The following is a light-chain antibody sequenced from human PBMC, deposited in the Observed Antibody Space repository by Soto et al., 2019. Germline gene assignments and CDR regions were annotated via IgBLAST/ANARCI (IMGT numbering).Light chain of an antibody. CDR1: QSVSSH. J-gene: IGKJ5*01. CDR2: GAS. Sequence: AVAQSTATRSWSRAEIASVSRLASQSVSSHLAWYQQKPGQAPRLLIYGASTRATGIPARFSGSGSGTEFTLTISSLQSEDFAVYYCQKYNNWPFTCGKGQRRAIK. CDR3: QKYNNWPFT. V-gene: IGKV3-15*01.